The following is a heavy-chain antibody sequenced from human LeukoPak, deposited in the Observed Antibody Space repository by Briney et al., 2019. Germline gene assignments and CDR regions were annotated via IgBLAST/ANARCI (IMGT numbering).Heavy chain of an antibody. V-gene: IGHV4-59*01. CDR3: ARGIAAPIDY. Sequence: PSGTLSLTCTVSGGSISSYYWSWIRQPPGKGLEWIGYIYYSGSTNYNPSLKSRVTISVDTSKNQFSLKLSSVTAADTAVYYCARGIAAPIDYWGQGTLVTVSS. J-gene: IGHJ4*02. CDR1: GGSISSYY. D-gene: IGHD6-25*01. CDR2: IYYSGST.